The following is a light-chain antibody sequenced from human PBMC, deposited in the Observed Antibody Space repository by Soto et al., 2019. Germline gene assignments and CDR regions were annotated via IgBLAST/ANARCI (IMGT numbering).Light chain of an antibody. CDR3: SSYTSSSTLYV. J-gene: IGLJ1*01. V-gene: IGLV2-14*01. Sequence: QSVLTQPASVSGSPGQSITISCTGTGSDVGGYNYVSWYKQHPGKAPKLMIYDVSNRPSGVSNRFSGSKSGNTASLTISGLQAEDEADYYCSSYTSSSTLYVFGTGTKLTVL. CDR2: DVS. CDR1: GSDVGGYNY.